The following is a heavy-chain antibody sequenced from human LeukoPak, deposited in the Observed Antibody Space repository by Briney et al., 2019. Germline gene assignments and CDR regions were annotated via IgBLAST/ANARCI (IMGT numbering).Heavy chain of an antibody. D-gene: IGHD6-19*01. V-gene: IGHV3-49*03. CDR1: GFTFGVYL. CDR2: ISGGTT. J-gene: IGHJ4*02. CDR3: SRGSGWLSVY. Sequence: GGSLRLSCTASGFTFGVYLMSGFRQAQGKGLEWIGFISGGTTEYAASVKGRFTISRDDSTSIAYLQMNSLTTEDTAVYYCSRGSGWLSVYWGQGTLVTVSS.